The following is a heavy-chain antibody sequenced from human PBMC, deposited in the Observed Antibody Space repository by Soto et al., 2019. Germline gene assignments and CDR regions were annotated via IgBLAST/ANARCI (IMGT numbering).Heavy chain of an antibody. CDR1: GDSVSTNSAT. CDR2: TFYWSNLYT. Sequence: SQTLSLTCAISGDSVSTNSATWDWIRQSPSRGLEWLGRTFYWSNLYTDYAVSVKGRITISPDTSNNQLSLQLNSVTPDDTAVYYCARLIGNSWLDSWGQGTLVTVSS. J-gene: IGHJ5*01. V-gene: IGHV6-1*01. D-gene: IGHD2-8*01. CDR3: ARLIGNSWLDS.